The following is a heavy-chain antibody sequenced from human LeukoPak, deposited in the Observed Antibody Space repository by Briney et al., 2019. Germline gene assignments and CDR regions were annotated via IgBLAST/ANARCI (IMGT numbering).Heavy chain of an antibody. CDR3: AHSGFDFWSRTHLDY. Sequence: PSETLSLTCTVSGVSISSYYWSWIRQPPGKGLEWIGYIYYSGSTNYNPSLKSRVTISVDTSKNQFSLKLSSVTAADTAVYYCAHSGFDFWSRTHLDYWGQGTLVTVSS. J-gene: IGHJ4*02. CDR1: GVSISSYY. CDR2: IYYSGST. D-gene: IGHD5-12*01. V-gene: IGHV4-59*01.